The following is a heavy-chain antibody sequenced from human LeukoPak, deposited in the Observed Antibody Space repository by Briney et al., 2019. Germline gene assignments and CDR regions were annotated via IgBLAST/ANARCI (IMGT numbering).Heavy chain of an antibody. Sequence: GGSLRLSCAASGFTFSSYGVHWVRQAPGKGRGWVAVIWYDGSNKYYADSVKGRFTISRDNSKHTLYLQMNSLRAEDTAVYYCARGRNLAVYYSAFDIWGQGTMVTVSS. CDR1: GFTFSSYG. V-gene: IGHV3-33*01. CDR3: ARGRNLAVYYSAFDI. CDR2: IWYDGSNK. D-gene: IGHD2-8*01. J-gene: IGHJ3*02.